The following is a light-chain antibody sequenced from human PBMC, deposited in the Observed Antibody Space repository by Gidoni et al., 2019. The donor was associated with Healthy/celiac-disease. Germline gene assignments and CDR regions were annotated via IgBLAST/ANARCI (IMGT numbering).Light chain of an antibody. J-gene: IGKJ5*01. CDR3: QQYNNLTT. Sequence: EIVMTQSPATLSVSPGERATLSCRASQSISSNLAWYQQKPVQAPRLLIYGASTRATGIPARFSGSGSGTEFTLTISSLQSEDFAVYYCQQYNNLTTFGQXTRLEIK. CDR2: GAS. V-gene: IGKV3-15*01. CDR1: QSISSN.